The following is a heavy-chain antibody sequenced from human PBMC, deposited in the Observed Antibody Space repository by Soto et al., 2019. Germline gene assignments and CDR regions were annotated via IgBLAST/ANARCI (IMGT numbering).Heavy chain of an antibody. CDR3: AHRVNMARGPYNYFGP. CDR2: IYWNDEK. V-gene: IGHV2-5*01. CDR1: GFSLTTGVG. Sequence: ASGPTLVNPTQTLTLTCSFSGFSLTTGVGVGWIRQPPGKALEWLAIIYWNDEKLCNPSLKTRLTITKDTSKNQVVLTVTDMDPVDTATYYCAHRVNMARGPYNYFGPWGQGTLVTVSS. D-gene: IGHD3-10*01. J-gene: IGHJ5*02.